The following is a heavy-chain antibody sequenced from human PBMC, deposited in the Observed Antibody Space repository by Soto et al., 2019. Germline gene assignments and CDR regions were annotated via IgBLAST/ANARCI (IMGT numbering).Heavy chain of an antibody. J-gene: IGHJ4*02. Sequence: SETLSLTSTVSGDSVSSVGLDWAWLRRPPGKGLGWSGYSYNGGSTYYRPSLESRMPMSQGGTRNHYSRRLPSVTAAATAVYFCARAPVGLDTISYFDYWGQGNLVTVSS. CDR3: ARAPVGLDTISYFDY. CDR2: SYNGGST. CDR1: GDSVSSVGLD. V-gene: IGHV4-30-4*01. D-gene: IGHD3-3*01.